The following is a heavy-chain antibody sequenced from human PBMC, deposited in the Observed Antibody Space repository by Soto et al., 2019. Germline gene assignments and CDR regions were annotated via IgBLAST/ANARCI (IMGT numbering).Heavy chain of an antibody. CDR3: ARLGGGDSRWYSYYMDV. CDR1: GGSISSSTYY. Sequence: SETLSLTCTVSGGSISSSTYYWGWIRQPPGKGLEWIGSIYYSGSTSYNPSLKSRLTISVDTSKSQFSLKLSSVTVADTAVYYCARLGGGDSRWYSYYMDVWGKGTTVTVSS. J-gene: IGHJ6*03. V-gene: IGHV4-39*01. D-gene: IGHD2-21*01. CDR2: IYYSGST.